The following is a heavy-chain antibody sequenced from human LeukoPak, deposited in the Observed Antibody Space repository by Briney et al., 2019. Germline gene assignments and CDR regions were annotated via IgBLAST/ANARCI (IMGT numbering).Heavy chain of an antibody. Sequence: SETLSLTCTVSGGSISSSSYYWGWIRQPPGKGLEWIGDIYYSGSTYYNPSLKSRVTISVDTSKNQFSLKLSSVTAADTAVYYCARAVGYCSGGSCYTYYYYMDVWGKGTTVTVSS. V-gene: IGHV4-39*01. CDR2: IYYSGST. D-gene: IGHD2-15*01. CDR1: GGSISSSSYY. J-gene: IGHJ6*03. CDR3: ARAVGYCSGGSCYTYYYYMDV.